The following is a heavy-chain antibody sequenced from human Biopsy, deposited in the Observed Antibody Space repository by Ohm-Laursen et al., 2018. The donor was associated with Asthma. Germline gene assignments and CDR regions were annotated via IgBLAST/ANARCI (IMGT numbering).Heavy chain of an antibody. CDR1: GYNFISFA. CDR2: VNTGNGDT. Sequence: APVKVSCKASGYNFISFAIHWVRQAPGQRLEWMGWVNTGNGDTRYSQKFQGRVTITRDTSASTAYMELRSLRSEDTATYYCARTYYDFLTGQVKDVFGVWGQGTMVTVSS. J-gene: IGHJ3*01. D-gene: IGHD3-9*01. CDR3: ARTYYDFLTGQVKDVFGV. V-gene: IGHV1-3*04.